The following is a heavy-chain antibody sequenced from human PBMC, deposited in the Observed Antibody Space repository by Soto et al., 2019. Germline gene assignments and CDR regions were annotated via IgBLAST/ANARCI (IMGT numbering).Heavy chain of an antibody. D-gene: IGHD1-7*01. V-gene: IGHV2-5*02. CDR2: IYWDDEK. Sequence: QITLKESGPTLVKPTQTLTLTCTFSGFSLSTSGVGVGWIRQPPGKALEWLALIYWDDEKRYSPSLKSRLTIPKDSSNTQVVLTMTNMDPVDTATYYCAHTKELAGDVWGQGTTVTVSS. CDR1: GFSLSTSGVG. CDR3: AHTKELAGDV. J-gene: IGHJ6*02.